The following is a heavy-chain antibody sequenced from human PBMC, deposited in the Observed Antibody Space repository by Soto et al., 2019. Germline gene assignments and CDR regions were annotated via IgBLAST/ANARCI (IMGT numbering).Heavy chain of an antibody. Sequence: EVQLVESGGGLVKPGGSLRLSCVASGFTFNNAWMTWVRQAPGKGLEWVGRIKSKTEGGTTDYAAPVKGRFTLSRDDLKNTLYLQMNSLKTEDSAVYYCTTVTPPGWGQGTLVTVSS. CDR1: GFTFNNAW. CDR3: TTVTPPG. CDR2: IKSKTEGGTT. V-gene: IGHV3-15*01. J-gene: IGHJ4*02.